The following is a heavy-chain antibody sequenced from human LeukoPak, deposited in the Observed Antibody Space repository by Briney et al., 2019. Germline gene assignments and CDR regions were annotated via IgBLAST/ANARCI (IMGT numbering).Heavy chain of an antibody. CDR3: AKGTNYYGSGSYYNDNGMDV. V-gene: IGHV3-23*01. Sequence: GGSLRLSCAASGFTFSSYAMTGVRQAPGKGLEWVSSVSGSGGSKYHADSVKDRFTISRDNSKNTLYLQMNSLRAEDTAVYYCAKGTNYYGSGSYYNDNGMDVWGQGTTVTVSS. CDR2: VSGSGGSK. CDR1: GFTFSSYA. J-gene: IGHJ6*02. D-gene: IGHD3-10*01.